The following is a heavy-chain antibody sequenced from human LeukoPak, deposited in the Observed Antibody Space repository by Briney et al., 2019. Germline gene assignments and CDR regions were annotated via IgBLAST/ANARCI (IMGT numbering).Heavy chain of an antibody. CDR1: GFTFSSYS. CDR2: ISSSSSTI. CDR3: ARGGQDFDP. J-gene: IGHJ5*02. V-gene: IGHV3-48*01. D-gene: IGHD3-10*01. Sequence: GGSLRLSCTASGFTFSSYSMNWVRQAPGKGLEWVSYISSSSSTIYYADSVKGRFTISRDNTKNSLYLQMNSLRAKDTAVYYCARGGQDFDPWGQGTLVTVSS.